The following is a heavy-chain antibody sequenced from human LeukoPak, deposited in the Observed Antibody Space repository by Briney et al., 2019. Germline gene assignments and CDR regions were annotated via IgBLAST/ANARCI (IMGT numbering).Heavy chain of an antibody. CDR2: IKQDGSEK. D-gene: IGHD2-2*01. CDR3: ARDFICSSTSCNGY. J-gene: IGHJ4*02. Sequence: GGSLRLSCAASGFTFSSYWMSWVRQAPGKGLEWVANIKQDGSEKYYVDSVEGRFTISRDNAKNSLYLQMNSLRAEDTAVYYCARDFICSSTSCNGYWGQGTLVTVSS. CDR1: GFTFSSYW. V-gene: IGHV3-7*03.